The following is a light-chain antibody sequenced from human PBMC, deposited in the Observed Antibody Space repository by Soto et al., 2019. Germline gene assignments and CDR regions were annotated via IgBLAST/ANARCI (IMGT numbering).Light chain of an antibody. CDR1: QSVTRSF. Sequence: EIVLTQSPGTLSLSPGERVTLSCRASQSVTRSFLAWYQQKPGQAPRLLIYGASSRATSIPDRFSGSGSGTDFTITISRLEPEDFAVYYCHQYGSSPQAFGPGTKWISN. CDR3: HQYGSSPQA. CDR2: GAS. J-gene: IGKJ3*01. V-gene: IGKV3-20*01.